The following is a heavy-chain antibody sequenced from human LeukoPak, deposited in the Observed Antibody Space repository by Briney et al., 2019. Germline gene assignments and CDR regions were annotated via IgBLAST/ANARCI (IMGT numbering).Heavy chain of an antibody. CDR2: TSSSSTTI. V-gene: IGHV3-48*01. CDR3: ARAGTGTYYYYLDV. D-gene: IGHD1-14*01. CDR1: GFTFSSYS. Sequence: GGSLRLPCAASGFTFSSYSMNWVRQAPGKGLEWVSHTSSSSTTIYYADSVKGRFTISRDNDKNSQYLQMSSLRAEDTAVYYCARAGTGTYYYYLDVWGKGTTVTVAS. J-gene: IGHJ6*03.